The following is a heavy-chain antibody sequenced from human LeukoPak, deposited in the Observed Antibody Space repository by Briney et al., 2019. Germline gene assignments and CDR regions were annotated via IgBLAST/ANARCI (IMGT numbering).Heavy chain of an antibody. V-gene: IGHV4-38-2*02. CDR1: GYSISSGYY. J-gene: IGHJ6*03. D-gene: IGHD5-18*01. CDR2: IYHSGST. CDR3: ARVERGYSYGPTYYYYYMDV. Sequence: PSETLSLTYTVSGYSISSGYYWGWIRQPPGKGLEWIGSIYHSGSTYYNPSLKSRVTISVDTSKNQFSLKLSSVTAADTAVYYCARVERGYSYGPTYYYYYMDVWGKGTTVTVSS.